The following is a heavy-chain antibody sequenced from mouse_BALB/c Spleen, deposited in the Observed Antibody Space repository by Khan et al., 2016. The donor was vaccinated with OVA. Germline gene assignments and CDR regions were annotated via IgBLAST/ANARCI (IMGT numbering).Heavy chain of an antibody. V-gene: IGHV5-17*02. CDR2: ISSGSGTI. Sequence: EVELVESGGGLVQPGGSRKLSCAASGFTFSSFGMHWVRQAPERGLEWVAYISSGSGTIYYAATVKGRVTISRANPKNPLFLQMTSLRSEDTAMYYCAGEGTTVVATWDWYFDVWGAGTTVTVSS. CDR3: AGEGTTVVATWDWYFDV. D-gene: IGHD1-1*01. J-gene: IGHJ1*01. CDR1: GFTFSSFG.